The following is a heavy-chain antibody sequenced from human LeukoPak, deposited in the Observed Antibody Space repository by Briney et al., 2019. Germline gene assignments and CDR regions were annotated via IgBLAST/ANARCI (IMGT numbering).Heavy chain of an antibody. D-gene: IGHD5-24*01. CDR3: AREAPPEMPTTLIDN. CDR1: GFPFTSYG. Sequence: ASVKVSCKAAGFPFTSYGISWVRQAPGQGLEWMGGISAYNGNTNYAQKLQGRVTMTTDTSTSTAYMELRSLRSDDTAVYYCAREAPPEMPTTLIDNWGQGTLVTVSS. J-gene: IGHJ4*02. V-gene: IGHV1-18*01. CDR2: ISAYNGNT.